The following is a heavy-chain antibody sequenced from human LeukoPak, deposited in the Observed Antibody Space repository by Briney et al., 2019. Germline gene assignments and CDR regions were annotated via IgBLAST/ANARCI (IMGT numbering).Heavy chain of an antibody. CDR3: AKEGNTALVTGYFDL. CDR1: GIFGSYV. D-gene: IGHD5-18*01. J-gene: IGHJ2*01. CDR2: IIPVSGST. V-gene: IGHV1-69*13. Sequence: ASVKLSCKGSGIFGSYVISWVRQAPGQGLEWMGGIIPVSGSTHYAQKFQGRLTITADESTSTVYMEMSSLRSEDTAMYYCAKEGNTALVTGYFDLWGRGTLVTVSA.